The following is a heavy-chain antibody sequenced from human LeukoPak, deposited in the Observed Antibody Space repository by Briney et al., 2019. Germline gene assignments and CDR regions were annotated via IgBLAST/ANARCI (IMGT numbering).Heavy chain of an antibody. CDR2: ISYDGSNK. D-gene: IGHD4-17*01. V-gene: IGHV3-30*04. CDR3: ARDTVTTLWIGIDY. CDR1: GFTFSSYA. Sequence: GRSLRLSCAASGFTFSSYAMHWVRQAPGKGLEWVAVISYDGSNKYYADSVKGRFTISRDNSKNTLYLQMNSLRAEDTAVYYCARDTVTTLWIGIDYWGQGTLVTVSS. J-gene: IGHJ4*02.